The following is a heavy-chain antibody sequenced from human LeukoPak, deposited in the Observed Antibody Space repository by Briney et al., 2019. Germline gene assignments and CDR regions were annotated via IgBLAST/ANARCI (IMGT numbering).Heavy chain of an antibody. V-gene: IGHV4-30-4*08. CDR3: ARVVGCSSTSCYKEYYFDY. Sequence: SETLSLTCAVYGGSFSGYYWSWIRQPPGKGLEWIGYIYYSGSTYYNPSLKSRVTISVDTSKNQFSLKLSSVTAADTAVYYCARVVGCSSTSCYKEYYFDYWGQGTLVTVSS. J-gene: IGHJ4*02. CDR2: IYYSGST. D-gene: IGHD2-2*02. CDR1: GGSFSGYY.